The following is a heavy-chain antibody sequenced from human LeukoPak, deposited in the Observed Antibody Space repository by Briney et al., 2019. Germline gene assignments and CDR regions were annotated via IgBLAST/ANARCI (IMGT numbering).Heavy chain of an antibody. J-gene: IGHJ4*02. CDR2: IKKDGSEK. V-gene: IGHV3-7*05. CDR1: GFIFSTYW. Sequence: GGSLRLSCAASGFIFSTYWMSWVRQAPRKGLEWVANIKKDGSEKYYVDSVKGRFTISRDNGKNSLYLQMNSLRAEDTAVYYCAREEWELPLGSYYFDYWGQGTLVTVSS. D-gene: IGHD1-26*01. CDR3: AREEWELPLGSYYFDY.